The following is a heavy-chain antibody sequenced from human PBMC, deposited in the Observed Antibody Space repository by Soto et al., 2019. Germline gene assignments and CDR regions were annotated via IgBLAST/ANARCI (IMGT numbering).Heavy chain of an antibody. D-gene: IGHD4-4*01. J-gene: IGHJ5*02. V-gene: IGHV1-2*02. Sequence: GASVKVSCKASGYPFSDNQIHWLRRAPGQGLEWMGRINPKSDDTNYAQKFQGRVTMTRDTSIDTAYLELTGLTSDDTATYYCARKHSLDYIRWGLDPWGPGTLVTVSS. CDR3: ARKHSLDYIRWGLDP. CDR1: GYPFSDNQ. CDR2: INPKSDDT.